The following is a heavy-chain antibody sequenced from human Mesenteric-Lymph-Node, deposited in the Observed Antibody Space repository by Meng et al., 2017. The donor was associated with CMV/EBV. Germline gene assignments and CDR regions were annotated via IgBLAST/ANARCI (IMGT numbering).Heavy chain of an antibody. Sequence: LTCTVSGGSVSSGSYYWSWIRQPPGKGLEWIGYIYYSGSTNYNPSFKSRVTISVDTSKNQFSLKLSSVTAADTAVYYCARDDGYFDYWGQGTLVTVSS. V-gene: IGHV4-61*01. CDR2: IYYSGST. CDR1: GGSVSSGSYY. J-gene: IGHJ4*02. CDR3: ARDDGYFDY.